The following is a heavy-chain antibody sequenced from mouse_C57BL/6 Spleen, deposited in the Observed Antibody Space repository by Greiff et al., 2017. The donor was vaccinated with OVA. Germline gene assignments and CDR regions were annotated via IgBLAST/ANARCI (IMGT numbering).Heavy chain of an antibody. D-gene: IGHD2-2*01. Sequence: QVQLQQPGAELVKPGASVKLSCKASGYTFTSYWMHWVKQRPGQGLEWIGMIHPNSGSTNYNVKFKSKATLTVDKSSSTAYMQLSSLTSEDSAVYYCAREVRGYDEFAYWGQGTLVTVSA. V-gene: IGHV1-64*01. CDR1: GYTFTSYW. CDR3: AREVRGYDEFAY. J-gene: IGHJ3*01. CDR2: IHPNSGST.